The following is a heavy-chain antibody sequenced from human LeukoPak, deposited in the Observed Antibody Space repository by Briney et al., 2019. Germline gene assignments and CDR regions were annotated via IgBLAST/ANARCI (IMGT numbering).Heavy chain of an antibody. D-gene: IGHD4-17*01. CDR3: ARESTTVIPRIDY. V-gene: IGHV4-31*03. J-gene: IGHJ4*02. CDR1: GGSISSGGYY. CDR2: IYYSGST. Sequence: PSETLSLTCTVSGGSISSGGYYWSWIRQHPGKGLEWIGYIYYSGSTYYNPSLKSRVTISVDTSKNQFSLKLSSVTAADTAVYYCARESTTVIPRIDYWGQGTLVTVSS.